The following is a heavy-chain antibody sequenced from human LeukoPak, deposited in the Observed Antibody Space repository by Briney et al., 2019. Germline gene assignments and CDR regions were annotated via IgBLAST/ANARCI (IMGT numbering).Heavy chain of an antibody. CDR3: ARNQDSSGYWDDAFDI. J-gene: IGHJ3*02. CDR2: ISAYNGNT. D-gene: IGHD3-22*01. V-gene: IGHV1-18*01. CDR1: GYTFTSYG. Sequence: ASVKVSCKASGYTFTSYGTSWVRQAPGQGLEWMGWISAYNGNTNYAQKLQGRVTMTTDTSTSTAYMELRSLRSDDTAVYYCARNQDSSGYWDDAFDIWGQGTMVTVSS.